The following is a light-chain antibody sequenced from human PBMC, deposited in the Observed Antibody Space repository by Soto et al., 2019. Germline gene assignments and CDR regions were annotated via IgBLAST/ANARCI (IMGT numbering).Light chain of an antibody. Sequence: QSALTQPRSVSGSPGQSVTISCTGTSSDVGGYNYVSCYQHHPGKVPKLMIYDVNKRPSGVPDRFSGSKSGNTASLTISGLQAEDEADYYCSSYAGSYTYVLGTGTKLTVL. CDR3: SSYAGSYTYV. J-gene: IGLJ1*01. CDR1: SSDVGGYNY. CDR2: DVN. V-gene: IGLV2-11*01.